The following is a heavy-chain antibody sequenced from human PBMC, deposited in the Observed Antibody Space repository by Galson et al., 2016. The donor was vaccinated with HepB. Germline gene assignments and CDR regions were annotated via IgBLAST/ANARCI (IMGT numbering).Heavy chain of an antibody. Sequence: SETLSLTCTVSGGPINTHYWSWIRQPPGKGLEWIGYIFYSGTTKYNPSLKSRVIISVDRSKNQFSLKLSSVTAADTAVFYCARHSGYGPWYWGQGTLVTVAS. CDR1: GGPINTHY. D-gene: IGHD4-17*01. J-gene: IGHJ4*02. CDR2: IFYSGTT. CDR3: ARHSGYGPWY. V-gene: IGHV4-59*08.